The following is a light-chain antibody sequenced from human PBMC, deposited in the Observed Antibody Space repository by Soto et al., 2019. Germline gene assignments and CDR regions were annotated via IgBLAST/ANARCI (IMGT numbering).Light chain of an antibody. Sequence: IVMKQSPATLSVSQGERATLSCRASQGISSNLAWYQQKPGQAPRLLMFRTSSRATGFPARFSGSGSGTEFNLTISSLQSEDFAVYYCQQYDNWPPITFGQGTRLEIK. CDR1: QGISSN. J-gene: IGKJ5*01. V-gene: IGKV3-15*01. CDR3: QQYDNWPPIT. CDR2: RTS.